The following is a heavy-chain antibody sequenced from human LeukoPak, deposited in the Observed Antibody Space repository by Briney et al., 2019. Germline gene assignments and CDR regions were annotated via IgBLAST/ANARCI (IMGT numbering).Heavy chain of an antibody. Sequence: GESLKISCKGSGYSFTSYWIGWVRQMPGKGLEWMGIIYPGDSDTRYSPSFQGQVTISADKSISTAYLQWSSLKASDTAIYYCARSRSGGRGGYYFDYWGQGTLVTVSS. D-gene: IGHD4-23*01. J-gene: IGHJ4*02. CDR2: IYPGDSDT. CDR3: ARSRSGGRGGYYFDY. V-gene: IGHV5-51*01. CDR1: GYSFTSYW.